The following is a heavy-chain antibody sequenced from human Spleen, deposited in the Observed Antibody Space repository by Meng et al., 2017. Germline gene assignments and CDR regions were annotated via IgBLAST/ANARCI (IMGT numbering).Heavy chain of an antibody. D-gene: IGHD3-3*01. CDR2: LNRDGTTT. J-gene: IGHJ6*02. CDR3: AKDRDGRFGEGAHYYYYGMDV. CDR1: GFTFDDYT. Sequence: LSLTCAASGFTFDDYTMHWVRQGPRKGLEWVSLLNRDGTTTYYADSAKGRFTISRDHSKNYLYLQMNRLRVEDTAFYYCAKDRDGRFGEGAHYYYYGMDVWGQGTTVTVSS. V-gene: IGHV3-43*01.